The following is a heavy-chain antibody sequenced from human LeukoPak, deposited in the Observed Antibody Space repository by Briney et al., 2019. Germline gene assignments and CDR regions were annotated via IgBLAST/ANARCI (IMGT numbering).Heavy chain of an antibody. D-gene: IGHD6-13*01. Sequence: PSETLSLTCAVYGGSFSGYYWSWIRQPPGKGLERIGEINHSGSTNYNPSLKSRVTISVDTSKNQFSLKLSSVTAADTAVYYCARGGREAAAGTGYFDYWGQGTLVTVSS. CDR2: INHSGST. V-gene: IGHV4-34*01. CDR1: GGSFSGYY. CDR3: ARGGREAAAGTGYFDY. J-gene: IGHJ4*02.